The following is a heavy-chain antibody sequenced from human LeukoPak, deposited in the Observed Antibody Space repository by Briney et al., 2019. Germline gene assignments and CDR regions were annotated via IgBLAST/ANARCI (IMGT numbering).Heavy chain of an antibody. CDR3: ASGYCSGGSCYGLLDY. CDR1: GYTFITYV. J-gene: IGHJ4*02. V-gene: IGHV1-18*01. D-gene: IGHD2-15*01. CDR2: SSAYNGNT. Sequence: ASVKVSCMPSGYTFITYVIGWVRQAPGQGLEGMGWSSAYNGNTNDAQKLQGRVTMTTDTSTKTAYMELRSLRSDDTAVYYCASGYCSGGSCYGLLDYWGQGTLVIVSS.